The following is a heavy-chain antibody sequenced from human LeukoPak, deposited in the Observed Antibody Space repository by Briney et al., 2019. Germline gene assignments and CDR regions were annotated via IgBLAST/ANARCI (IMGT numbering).Heavy chain of an antibody. CDR2: IWYNGSNK. CDR1: GLTFSREA. V-gene: IGHV3-33*01. Sequence: PGRSLRLSCEASGLTFSREAMHWVRQAPGKGLEWLALIWYNGSNKYYGDSVRGRFTISRDNSKSTLYLQMNNLRDDDTAVYFCARAKSSSYYYFDLWGQGTLVTVSS. CDR3: ARAKSSSYYYFDL. J-gene: IGHJ4*02. D-gene: IGHD1-26*01.